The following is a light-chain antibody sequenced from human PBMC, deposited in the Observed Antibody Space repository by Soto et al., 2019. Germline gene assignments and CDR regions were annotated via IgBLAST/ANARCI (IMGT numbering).Light chain of an antibody. J-gene: IGLJ1*01. Sequence: SYELTQPPSVSVAPGQTARITCGGTNIGSKSVHWYQQKPGQAPVLVVYDDSDRPSGIPERFSGSNSGNTATLTISRVEDGDEADYYCQVWDSSSDHPDYVFGTGTKLTVL. CDR1: NIGSKS. V-gene: IGLV3-21*02. CDR3: QVWDSSSDHPDYV. CDR2: DDS.